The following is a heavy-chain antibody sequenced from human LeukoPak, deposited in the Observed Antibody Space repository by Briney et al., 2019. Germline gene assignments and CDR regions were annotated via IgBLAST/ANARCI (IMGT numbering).Heavy chain of an antibody. CDR3: ARRSLLWFGGGNWFDP. Sequence: SETLSLTCAVYGGSFSGYYWSWIRQPPGKGLEWIGEINHSGSTNYNPSLKSRVTISVYTSKNQFSLKLSSVTAADTAVYYCARRSLLWFGGGNWFDPWGQGTLVTVSS. CDR1: GGSFSGYY. D-gene: IGHD3-10*01. V-gene: IGHV4-34*01. CDR2: INHSGST. J-gene: IGHJ5*02.